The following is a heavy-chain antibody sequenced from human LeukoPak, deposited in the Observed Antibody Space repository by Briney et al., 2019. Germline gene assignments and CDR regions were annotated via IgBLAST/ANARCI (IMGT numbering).Heavy chain of an antibody. CDR1: GFGFTNAW. J-gene: IGHJ4*02. Sequence: GGSLRLSCTTSGFGFTNAWMSWVRQAPGKGLGWVGRLKSKIDGGTTDYAAPVKGRFIISRDDSKNTAYLQMNSLKAEDTAVYYCIAERGYSYYYWGQGTLVTVSS. V-gene: IGHV3-15*01. D-gene: IGHD5-18*01. CDR3: IAERGYSYYY. CDR2: LKSKIDGGTT.